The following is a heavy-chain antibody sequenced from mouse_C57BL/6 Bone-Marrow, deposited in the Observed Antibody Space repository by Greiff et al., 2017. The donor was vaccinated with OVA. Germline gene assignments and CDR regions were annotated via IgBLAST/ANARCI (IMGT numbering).Heavy chain of an antibody. D-gene: IGHD2-5*01. V-gene: IGHV1-15*01. CDR2: IDPETGGT. J-gene: IGHJ4*01. Sequence: VQLQQSGAELVRPGASVTLSCKASGYTFTDYEMHWVKQTPVHGLEWIGAIDPETGGTAYNQKFKGKAILTADKSSSTAYMELRSLTSEDSAVYYCTRCYSNYNYYAMDYGGQGTSVTVSS. CDR1: GYTFTDYE. CDR3: TRCYSNYNYYAMDY.